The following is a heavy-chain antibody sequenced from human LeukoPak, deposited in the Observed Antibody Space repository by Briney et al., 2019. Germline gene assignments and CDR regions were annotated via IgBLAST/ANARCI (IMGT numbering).Heavy chain of an antibody. J-gene: IGHJ4*02. CDR3: VREDAHTYSFDF. CDR1: GYTFTSYH. Sequence: GASVQVSCKTSGYTFTSYHMHGVRQAPGQGLEWVAIIKSTGDTTVYAQKFQARVTVNRDTSTSTVYMDLSSLSSEDTAVYYCVREDAHTYSFDFWGPGTLVTVSS. CDR2: IKSTGDTT. D-gene: IGHD2-2*01. V-gene: IGHV1-46*01.